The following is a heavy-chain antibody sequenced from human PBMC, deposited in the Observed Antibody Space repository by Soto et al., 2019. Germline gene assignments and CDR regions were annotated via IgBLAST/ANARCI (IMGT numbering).Heavy chain of an antibody. Sequence: SVKVSCKVSGYTLTQLSMHLVRQAPGKGLEWMGGFDPEDGETIYAQKFQGRVTMTEDTSTETAYMELSSLRSEDTAVYYCATSGGGDYFDYWGQGTLVTVSS. V-gene: IGHV1-24*01. CDR1: GYTLTQLS. D-gene: IGHD2-21*01. J-gene: IGHJ4*02. CDR2: FDPEDGET. CDR3: ATSGGGDYFDY.